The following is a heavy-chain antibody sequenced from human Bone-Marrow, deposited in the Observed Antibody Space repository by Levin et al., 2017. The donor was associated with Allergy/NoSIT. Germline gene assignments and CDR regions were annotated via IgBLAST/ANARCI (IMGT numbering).Heavy chain of an antibody. D-gene: IGHD1-1*01. Sequence: QAGGSLRLSCVGSGVTLSGYWIHWVRQRPGKGPVWVARINGDGSSTNHADSVRGRFSISRDKAKNTVYLQMNGLTAEDTAVYSCARDRVALSLDDAFDLWGQGTMVTVSS. V-gene: IGHV3-74*01. J-gene: IGHJ3*01. CDR3: ARDRVALSLDDAFDL. CDR1: GVTLSGYW. CDR2: INGDGSST.